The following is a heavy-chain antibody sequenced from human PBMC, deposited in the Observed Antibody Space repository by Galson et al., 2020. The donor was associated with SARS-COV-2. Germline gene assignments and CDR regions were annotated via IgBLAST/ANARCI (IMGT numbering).Heavy chain of an antibody. CDR3: ARQKGPLSSAVIVVVIPNDFDY. CDR1: GGSISSSSYY. D-gene: IGHD3-22*01. J-gene: IGHJ4*02. V-gene: IGHV4-39*01. Sequence: SETLSLTCTVSGGSISSSSYYWGRIRQPPGKGLEWIGSIYYSGSTYYNPSLNRRVTISVDTYKNQFSLKLSSVTAADTAVYYGARQKGPLSSAVIVVVIPNDFDYWGQGTLVTVSS. CDR2: IYYSGST.